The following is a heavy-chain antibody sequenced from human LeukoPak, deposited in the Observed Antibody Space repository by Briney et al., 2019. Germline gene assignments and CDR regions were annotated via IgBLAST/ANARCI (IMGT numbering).Heavy chain of an antibody. J-gene: IGHJ4*02. CDR3: AKDQVWIVVGSFDY. Sequence: GGSLRLSCAASGFTFSSYAMSWVRQAPGKGLEWVSGISGSGGSTYYADSVKGRFTISRDNSKNTLYLQMTSLRAEDTAVYCCAKDQVWIVVGSFDYWGQGTRVTVSS. V-gene: IGHV3-23*01. CDR2: ISGSGGST. D-gene: IGHD3-22*01. CDR1: GFTFSSYA.